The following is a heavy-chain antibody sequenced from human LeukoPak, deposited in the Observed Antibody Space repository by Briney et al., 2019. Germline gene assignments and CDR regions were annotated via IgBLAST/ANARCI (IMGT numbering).Heavy chain of an antibody. J-gene: IGHJ4*02. CDR1: GGSISSSSYY. D-gene: IGHD2-2*01. CDR2: IYYSGST. CDR3: AKAYCSSNSCSKLGYFDC. Sequence: SETLSLTCTVSGGSISSSSYYWGWIRQPPGKGLEWIGTIYYSGSTYYNPSLKSRVTISVDTSKNQFSLKLCSVTAADTAVYYCAKAYCSSNSCSKLGYFDCWGQGTLVTVSS. V-gene: IGHV4-39*01.